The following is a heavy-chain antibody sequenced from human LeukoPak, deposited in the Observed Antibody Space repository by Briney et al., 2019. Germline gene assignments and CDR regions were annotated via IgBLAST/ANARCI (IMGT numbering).Heavy chain of an antibody. J-gene: IGHJ4*02. V-gene: IGHV1-18*01. D-gene: IGHD3-22*01. CDR1: GYTFTSYG. Sequence: ASVKVSCKASGYTFTSYGISWVRQAPGQRLEWMEWISAYNGNTNYAQKLQGRVTMTTDTSTSTAYMELRSLRSDDTAVYYCARASYYDSSGYYPAVYWGQGTLVTVSS. CDR3: ARASYYDSSGYYPAVY. CDR2: ISAYNGNT.